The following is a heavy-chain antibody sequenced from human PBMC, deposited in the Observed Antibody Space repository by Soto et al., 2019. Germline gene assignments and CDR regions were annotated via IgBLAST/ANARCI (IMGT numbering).Heavy chain of an antibody. CDR1: GGSFSGYY. V-gene: IGHV4-34*01. CDR2: INHSGST. CDR3: ARSATQLWYNWFDP. D-gene: IGHD5-18*01. Sequence: PSETLSLTCAVYGGSFSGYYCSWIRQPPGKGLEWIGEINHSGSTTYNPSLKSRVTISVDTSKNHFSLKLSSGTAADTAVYYCARSATQLWYNWFDPWGQGTLVTVSS. J-gene: IGHJ5*02.